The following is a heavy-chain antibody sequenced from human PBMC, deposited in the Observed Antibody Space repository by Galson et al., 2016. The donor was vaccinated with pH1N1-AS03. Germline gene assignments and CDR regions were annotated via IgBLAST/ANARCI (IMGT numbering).Heavy chain of an antibody. CDR3: SSRQLGMGVDI. V-gene: IGHV5-51*03. J-gene: IGHJ3*02. CDR1: GYKFTSYW. D-gene: IGHD7-27*01. CDR2: IYPGDADT. Sequence: QSGAEVKKPGESLKISCKGSGYKFTSYWIAWVRQMPGEGLEWMGIIYPGDADTRYSPSFQGQVTISVDKSNSTAYLQWNSLKASDTAIYYCSSRQLGMGVDIWGQGTMVTVSS.